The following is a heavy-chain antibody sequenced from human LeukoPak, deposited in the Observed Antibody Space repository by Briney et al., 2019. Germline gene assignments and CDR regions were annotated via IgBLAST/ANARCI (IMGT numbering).Heavy chain of an antibody. V-gene: IGHV4-34*01. D-gene: IGHD5-18*01. CDR3: ARLVGGYSYRN. J-gene: IGHJ4*02. CDR1: GGSFSGYY. CDR2: INHSGST. Sequence: SETLSLTCAVYGGSFSGYYWSWIRQPPGKGLEWIGEINHSGSTNYNPSLKSRVTISVDMSKNQFSLKLSSVTAADTAVYYCARLVGGYSYRNWGQGTLVTVSS.